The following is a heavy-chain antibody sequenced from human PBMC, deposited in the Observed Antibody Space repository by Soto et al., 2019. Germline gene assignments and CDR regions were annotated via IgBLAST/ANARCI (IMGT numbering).Heavy chain of an antibody. V-gene: IGHV1-18*01. J-gene: IGHJ4*02. CDR3: ARDPPTIASAGREDY. Sequence: QVQLVQSGAEVKKPGASVKVSCKASGYTFTSYGISWVRQAPGQGLEWMGWISAYNGNTNYAQKLQGRVTITTDTSASTAYMELRSLRSDDTAVYYCARDPPTIASAGREDYWGQGTLVTVSS. D-gene: IGHD6-13*01. CDR2: ISAYNGNT. CDR1: GYTFTSYG.